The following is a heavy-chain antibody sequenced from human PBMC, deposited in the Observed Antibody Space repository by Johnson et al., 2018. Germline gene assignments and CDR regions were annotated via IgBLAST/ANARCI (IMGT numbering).Heavy chain of an antibody. CDR3: AATTYSSSAIFYYYYGMDG. Sequence: QVQLVESGAEVKKLGSSVKVSCKASGGTFSSYAISWVRQAPGQGLEWMGGIIPIFGTANYAQRFQGRVTITADESTSTAYMELSSLRSEDTAVYYCAATTYSSSAIFYYYYGMDGWGQWTTVTVSS. D-gene: IGHD6-6*01. CDR1: GGTFSSYA. V-gene: IGHV1-69*01. J-gene: IGHJ6*02. CDR2: IIPIFGTA.